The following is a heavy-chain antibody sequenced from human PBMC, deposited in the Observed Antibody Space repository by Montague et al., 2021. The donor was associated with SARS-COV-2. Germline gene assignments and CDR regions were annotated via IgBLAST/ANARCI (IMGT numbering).Heavy chain of an antibody. Sequence: TLSLTCTVSGGSISSGGYYWSWIHQHPGKGLEWIGYIYYSGSTYYNPSLKSRVTISVGTSKNQFSLKLSSVTAADTAVYYCARDGRRTTVTPRGVITLHYFDYWGQGTLATVSS. V-gene: IGHV4-31*03. D-gene: IGHD4-17*01. CDR3: ARDGRRTTVTPRGVITLHYFDY. CDR1: GGSISSGGYY. CDR2: IYYSGST. J-gene: IGHJ4*02.